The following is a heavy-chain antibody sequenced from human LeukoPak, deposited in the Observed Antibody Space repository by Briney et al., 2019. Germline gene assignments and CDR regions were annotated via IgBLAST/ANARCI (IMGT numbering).Heavy chain of an antibody. Sequence: PGGSLRLSCAASGFTVSSNYMSRVRQAPGKGLEWVSVIYSGGSTYYADSVKGRFTISRDNSKNTLYLQMNSLRAEDTAVYYCARESRDGYIRQNDYWGQGTLVTVSS. D-gene: IGHD5-24*01. CDR1: GFTVSSNY. CDR2: IYSGGST. CDR3: ARESRDGYIRQNDY. V-gene: IGHV3-66*01. J-gene: IGHJ4*02.